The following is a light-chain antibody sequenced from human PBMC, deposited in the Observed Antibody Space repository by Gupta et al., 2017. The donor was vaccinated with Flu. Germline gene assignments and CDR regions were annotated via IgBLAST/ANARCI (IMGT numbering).Light chain of an antibody. J-gene: IGKJ2*01. Sequence: EVVLPQPPATLSLSPGERAVLARRASQSVSPSIAWYQQKRGQAPRLLMYDASRRADGIPARFSGSGSGTDFTLTISTGEPEDFAVYYCQQRSALPMYAFGQGTKLEI. CDR2: DAS. CDR3: QQRSALPMYA. CDR1: QSVSPS. V-gene: IGKV3-11*01.